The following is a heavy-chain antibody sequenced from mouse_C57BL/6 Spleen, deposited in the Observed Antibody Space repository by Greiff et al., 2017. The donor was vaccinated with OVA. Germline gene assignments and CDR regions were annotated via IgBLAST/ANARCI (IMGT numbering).Heavy chain of an antibody. V-gene: IGHV1-26*01. D-gene: IGHD2-10*02. CDR1: GYTFTDYY. Sequence: EVQLQQSGPELVKPGASVKISCKASGYTFTDYYMNWVKQSHGKSLEWIGDINPNNGGTSYNQKFKGKATLTVDKSSSTAYMELRSLTSEDSAVYYCARPYGNWYFDVWGTGTTVTVSS. CDR3: ARPYGNWYFDV. J-gene: IGHJ1*03. CDR2: INPNNGGT.